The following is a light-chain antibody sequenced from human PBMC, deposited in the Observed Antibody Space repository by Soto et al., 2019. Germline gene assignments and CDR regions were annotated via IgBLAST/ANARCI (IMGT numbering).Light chain of an antibody. V-gene: IGLV2-14*01. J-gene: IGLJ1*01. CDR3: SSYTNSSPFV. Sequence: QSVLTQPASVSGSPGQSITISCTGTSSDVGGYNYVSWYQQHPGKAPKLMIYDDSNWPSGVSNRFSGSKSGNTASLTISGLQAEDEADYYCSSYTNSSPFVFGTGTKLTVL. CDR1: SSDVGGYNY. CDR2: DDS.